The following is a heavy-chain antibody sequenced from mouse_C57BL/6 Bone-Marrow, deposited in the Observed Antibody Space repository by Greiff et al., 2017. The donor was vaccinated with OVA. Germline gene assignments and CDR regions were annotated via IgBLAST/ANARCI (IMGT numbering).Heavy chain of an antibody. Sequence: EVKVVESGGDLVKPGGSLKLSCAASGFTFSSYGMSWVRQTPDKRLEWVATISSGGSYTYYPASVKGRFTISRDNAKNTLYLQMSSLKSEDTAMYYCASHKYDYFDDWGQGTTLTVSS. CDR3: ASHKYDYFDD. CDR2: ISSGGSYT. D-gene: IGHD2-14*01. J-gene: IGHJ2*01. CDR1: GFTFSSYG. V-gene: IGHV5-6*01.